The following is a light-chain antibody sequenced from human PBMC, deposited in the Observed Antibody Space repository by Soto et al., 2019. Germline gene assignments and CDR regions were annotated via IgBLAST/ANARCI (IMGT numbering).Light chain of an antibody. Sequence: DIQMAQSPSPLSASIGDKVTITCRASQSINNYLNWYQQKPGKAPKLLIYAASTLQSGVPSRFSGSGSGTDFTLTISCLQSEDFATYYCQQSYSPLWTFGQGTKVDIK. CDR3: QQSYSPLWT. J-gene: IGKJ1*01. CDR2: AAS. CDR1: QSINNY. V-gene: IGKV1-39*01.